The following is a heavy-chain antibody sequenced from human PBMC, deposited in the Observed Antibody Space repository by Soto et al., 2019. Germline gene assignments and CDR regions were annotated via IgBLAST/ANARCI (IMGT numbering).Heavy chain of an antibody. CDR3: ARVRGPYIAVAAHDY. J-gene: IGHJ4*02. D-gene: IGHD6-19*01. V-gene: IGHV4-31*03. CDR2: IYYSGST. CDR1: GGSISSGGYY. Sequence: QVQLQESGPGLVKPSQTLSLTCTVSGGSISSGGYYWSWIRQHPGKGLEWIGYIYYSGSTYYNPYLKSRVTISVDTSKNQFSLKLSSVTAADTAVYYCARVRGPYIAVAAHDYWGQGTMVTVSS.